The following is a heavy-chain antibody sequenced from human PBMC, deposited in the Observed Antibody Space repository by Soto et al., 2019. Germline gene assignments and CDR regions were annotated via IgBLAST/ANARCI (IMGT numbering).Heavy chain of an antibody. CDR1: GFSFSSYG. CDR3: AKQESDWNDHVDY. V-gene: IGHV3-30*18. D-gene: IGHD1-1*01. CDR2: ISYDGTDE. Sequence: QVQLVESGGGVVQPGRSLRLSCAASGFSFSSYGMHWVRQAPGKGLEWVAMISYDGTDEYYADSVKGRFTISRDNSKTAVYLQMNSLRAEDTAVNYCAKQESDWNDHVDYGGQGTLVTVSS. J-gene: IGHJ4*02.